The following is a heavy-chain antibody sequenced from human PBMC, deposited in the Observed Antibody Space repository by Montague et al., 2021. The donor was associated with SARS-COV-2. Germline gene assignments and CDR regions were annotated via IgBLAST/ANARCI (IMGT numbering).Heavy chain of an antibody. J-gene: IGHJ4*02. Sequence: SLRLSCAASGFDFSGYAMQWFRQAPGKGLEWVAFIWYDSSHKYYAESVEDRFTISRDNSQSTMYLQMNSLRAEDAALYFCARDGKDCSAATCYPDYWGQGTLVTVSS. V-gene: IGHV3-33*01. D-gene: IGHD2-15*01. CDR1: GFDFSGYA. CDR2: IWYDSSHK. CDR3: ARDGKDCSAATCYPDY.